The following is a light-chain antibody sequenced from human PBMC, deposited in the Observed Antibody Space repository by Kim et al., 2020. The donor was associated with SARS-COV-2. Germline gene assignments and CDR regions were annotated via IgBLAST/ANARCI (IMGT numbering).Light chain of an antibody. V-gene: IGKV1-16*02. CDR1: QDISSY. CDR2: GAS. Sequence: SVGDRVTCTCRASQDISSYLACFQQKPGKAPKSLIYGASSLQSGVPSKFSGSGSGTHFTRIISNLQPEDCATYYCQQYHTYPWAFGQGTKVDIK. J-gene: IGKJ1*01. CDR3: QQYHTYPWA.